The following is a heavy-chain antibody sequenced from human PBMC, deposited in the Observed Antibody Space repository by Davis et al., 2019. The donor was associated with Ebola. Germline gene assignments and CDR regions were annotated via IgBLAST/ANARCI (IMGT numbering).Heavy chain of an antibody. J-gene: IGHJ4*02. CDR3: AGEVLASFDY. V-gene: IGHV3-48*02. D-gene: IGHD4/OR15-4a*01. CDR2: ISSSRTTI. Sequence: GESLKISCPASGFVFRRYVMNWVRQAPGKGLEWVSYISSSRTTIYFADSVKGRFTISRDNAKNSLYLQMNSLRDEDTAVYYCAGEVLASFDYWGQGTLVTVSS. CDR1: GFVFRRYV.